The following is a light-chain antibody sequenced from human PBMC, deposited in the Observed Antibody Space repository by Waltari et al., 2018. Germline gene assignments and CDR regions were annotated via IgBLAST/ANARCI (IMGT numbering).Light chain of an antibody. V-gene: IGKV1-5*03. CDR1: QSINNW. CDR3: QQYNTYLIT. Sequence: DIQMTQSPSTLSASVGDRVTITCRASQSINNWLAWYQQKPGKAPKLLIYEASNLQTGVPARFSGSGSGTEFTLTIISLQPDDFATYYCQQYNTYLITFGQGTRLEIK. J-gene: IGKJ5*01. CDR2: EAS.